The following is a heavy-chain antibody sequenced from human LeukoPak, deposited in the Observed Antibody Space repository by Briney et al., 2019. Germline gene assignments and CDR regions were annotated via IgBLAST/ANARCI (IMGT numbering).Heavy chain of an antibody. Sequence: GGSLRLSCAASGFTFSSYGMSWVRQAPGKGLEWVSAISGSGGSTYYADSVKGRFTISRGNSKNTLYLQMNSLRAEDTAVYYCATHYDSSGYYPIYFDYWGQGTLVTVSS. CDR3: ATHYDSSGYYPIYFDY. D-gene: IGHD3-22*01. V-gene: IGHV3-23*01. J-gene: IGHJ4*02. CDR1: GFTFSSYG. CDR2: ISGSGGST.